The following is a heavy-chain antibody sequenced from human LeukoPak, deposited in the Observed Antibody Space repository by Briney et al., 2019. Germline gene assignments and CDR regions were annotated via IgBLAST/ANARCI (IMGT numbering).Heavy chain of an antibody. CDR2: IYYSGST. CDR1: GGSISSSSYY. CDR3: ARMGRYGSGSYYASGYYFDY. Sequence: SETLSLTCTVSGGSISSSSYYWGWIRQPPGKGLEWIGSIYYSGSTYYNPSLKSRVTISVDTSKNQFSLKLSSVTAADTAVYYCARMGRYGSGSYYASGYYFDYWGQGTLVTVSS. J-gene: IGHJ4*02. D-gene: IGHD3-10*01. V-gene: IGHV4-39*07.